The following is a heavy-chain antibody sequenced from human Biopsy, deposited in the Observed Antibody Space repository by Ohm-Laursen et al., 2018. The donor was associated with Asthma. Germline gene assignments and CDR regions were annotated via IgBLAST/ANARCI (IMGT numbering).Heavy chain of an antibody. CDR3: SRDFTIGSGNPFHF. CDR1: GFDLRDYT. D-gene: IGHD3-10*01. V-gene: IGHV3-21*01. J-gene: IGHJ4*02. CDR2: ISSLSRYI. Sequence: SLRLSCAASGFDLRDYTMNWVRQAPGKGLEWVASISSLSRYIYHATSLRGRFTISRDNAKRSLYLQMDSLRGDDTAVYYCSRDFTIGSGNPFHFWGRGTLVTVSS.